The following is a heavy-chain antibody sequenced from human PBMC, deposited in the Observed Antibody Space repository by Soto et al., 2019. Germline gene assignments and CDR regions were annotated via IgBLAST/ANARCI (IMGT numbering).Heavy chain of an antibody. J-gene: IGHJ4*02. CDR2: ISYDGSNK. Sequence: GGSLRLSCAASGFTFSSYAMHWVRQAPGKGLEWVAVISYDGSNKYYADSVKGRFTISRDNSKNTLYLQMNSLRAEDTAVYYCARDPQQLVLGYFDYWGQGTLVTVSS. CDR3: ARDPQQLVLGYFDY. CDR1: GFTFSSYA. V-gene: IGHV3-30-3*01. D-gene: IGHD6-13*01.